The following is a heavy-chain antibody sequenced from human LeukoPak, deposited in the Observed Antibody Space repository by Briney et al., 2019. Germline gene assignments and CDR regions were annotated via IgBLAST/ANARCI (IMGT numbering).Heavy chain of an antibody. CDR3: TASLLGYGMDV. D-gene: IGHD3-16*01. CDR2: IYHSGST. Sequence: PSETLSLTCTVSGGSISSSNWWSWVRQPPGKGLEWIGEIYHSGSTNYNPSLKSRVTISVDKSKNQFSLKLSSVTAADTAVYYCTASLLGYGMDVWGQGTTATVSS. J-gene: IGHJ6*02. V-gene: IGHV4-4*02. CDR1: GGSISSSNW.